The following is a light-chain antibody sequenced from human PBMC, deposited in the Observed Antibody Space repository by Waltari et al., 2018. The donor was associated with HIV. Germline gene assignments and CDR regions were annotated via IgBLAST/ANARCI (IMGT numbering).Light chain of an antibody. CDR3: CSYAGSSTFV. CDR1: SSDVCHYHY. Sequence: QSALTQPASVSGSPGQSITIPCTGTSSDVCHYHYVSWYQQHPGKAPKLMVYDVTKRPSGVSNRFSGSKSGNTASLTISGLQAEDEADYYCCSYAGSSTFVFGGGTKLTVL. CDR2: DVT. J-gene: IGLJ2*01. V-gene: IGLV2-23*02.